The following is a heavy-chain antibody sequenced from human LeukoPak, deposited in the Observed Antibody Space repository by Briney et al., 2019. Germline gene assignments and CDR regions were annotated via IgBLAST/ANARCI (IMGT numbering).Heavy chain of an antibody. J-gene: IGHJ6*03. Sequence: PGGSLRLSCAASGFTLSSYAMSWLRQAPGKGLECVSSISASGCNTNYADSVKGRFTIYRDNSKNTVYVQMNSLRAEDTAVYHCAKVMKGSERLTMVRGVIIKTAGLYYMDVWGKGTTVTVSS. CDR1: GFTLSSYA. CDR2: ISASGCNT. V-gene: IGHV3-23*01. D-gene: IGHD3-10*01. CDR3: AKVMKGSERLTMVRGVIIKTAGLYYMDV.